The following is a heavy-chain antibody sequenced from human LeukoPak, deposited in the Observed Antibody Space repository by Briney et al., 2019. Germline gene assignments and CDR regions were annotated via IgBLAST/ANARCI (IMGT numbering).Heavy chain of an antibody. CDR2: IKQDGSEK. D-gene: IGHD2-2*01. CDR1: GFTFSKHW. V-gene: IGHV3-7*01. CDR3: ARGHGVVAASDDAFDI. Sequence: GGSLRLSCAASGFTFSKHWMSWVRQAPGKGLEWVANIKQDGSEKYYVDSVKGRFTISRDNAKNSLYLQMNSLRAEDTAVYYCARGHGVVAASDDAFDIWGQGTMVTVSS. J-gene: IGHJ3*02.